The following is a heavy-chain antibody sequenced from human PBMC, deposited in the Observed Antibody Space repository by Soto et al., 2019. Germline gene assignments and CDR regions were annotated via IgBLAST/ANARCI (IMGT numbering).Heavy chain of an antibody. CDR1: GGSISSCGYY. Sequence: QVQLQESGPGLVKPSQTLSLTCTVSGGSISSCGYYWIWIRQHPGKGLDGIGYIYYSGSTYYNPSLKNRVTISVDTSKIQFSLKLSSVTAADTAVYYCARDPGSDDSSGYGIDYWGQGTLVTVSS. J-gene: IGHJ4*02. D-gene: IGHD3-22*01. V-gene: IGHV4-31*03. CDR3: ARDPGSDDSSGYGIDY. CDR2: IYYSGST.